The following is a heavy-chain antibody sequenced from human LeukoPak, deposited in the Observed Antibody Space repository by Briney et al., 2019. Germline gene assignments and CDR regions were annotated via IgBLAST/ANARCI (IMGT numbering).Heavy chain of an antibody. CDR2: IYYSGST. D-gene: IGHD3-22*01. CDR3: ARHAPNYYDSSGYYYVYFDY. CDR1: GGSIGSSSYY. J-gene: IGHJ4*02. Sequence: SETLSLTCTVSGGSIGSSSYYWGWIRQPPGKGLEWIGSIYYSGSTYYNPSLKSRVTISVDTSKNQFSLKLSSVTAADTAVYYCARHAPNYYDSSGYYYVYFDYWGQGTLVTVSS. V-gene: IGHV4-39*01.